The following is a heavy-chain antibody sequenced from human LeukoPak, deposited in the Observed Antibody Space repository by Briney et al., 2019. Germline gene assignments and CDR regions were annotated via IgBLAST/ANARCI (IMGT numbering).Heavy chain of an antibody. V-gene: IGHV4-34*01. Sequence: SETLSLTCTVSGGSITNYYWSWTRQPPGKGLEWIGEINHSGSTNYNPSLKSRVTISVDTSKKQFSLKLSSVTAADTAVYYCASPSCTSTWCSIYFDYWGQGTLVTVSS. CDR1: GGSITNYY. J-gene: IGHJ4*02. CDR3: ASPSCTSTWCSIYFDY. CDR2: INHSGST. D-gene: IGHD2-8*01.